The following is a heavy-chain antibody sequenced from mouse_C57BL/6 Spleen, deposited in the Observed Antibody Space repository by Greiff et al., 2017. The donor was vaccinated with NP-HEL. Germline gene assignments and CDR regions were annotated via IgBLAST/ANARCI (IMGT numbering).Heavy chain of an antibody. Sequence: VQLQQSGAELVRPGASVTLSCKASGYTFTDYEMHWVKQTPVHGLEWIGAIDPETGGTAYNQKFKGKAILTADKSSSTAYMELRSLTSEDSAVYYCTRKLITTVLATEDFDVWGTGTTVTVSS. V-gene: IGHV1-15*01. CDR1: GYTFTDYE. CDR3: TRKLITTVLATEDFDV. D-gene: IGHD1-1*01. CDR2: IDPETGGT. J-gene: IGHJ1*03.